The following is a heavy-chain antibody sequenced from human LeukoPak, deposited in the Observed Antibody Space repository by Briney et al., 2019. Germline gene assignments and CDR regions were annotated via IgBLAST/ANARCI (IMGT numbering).Heavy chain of an antibody. Sequence: PGGSLRLSCAASGFTFSPYSMNWVRQAPGKGLEWVSFVSGSGSPIYYADSVKGRFTISRDNARNSLYLRMNSLRAEDTAVYYCARVRGNSYGYVDYWGQGTLVTVSS. D-gene: IGHD5-18*01. CDR1: GFTFSPYS. J-gene: IGHJ4*02. CDR2: VSGSGSPI. V-gene: IGHV3-48*01. CDR3: ARVRGNSYGYVDY.